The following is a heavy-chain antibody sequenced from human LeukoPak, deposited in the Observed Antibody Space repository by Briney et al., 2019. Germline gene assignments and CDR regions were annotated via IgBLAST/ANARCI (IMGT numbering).Heavy chain of an antibody. V-gene: IGHV3-7*01. CDR2: MSEDGNEI. D-gene: IGHD1-14*01. J-gene: IGHJ4*02. CDR3: AREGLDRGYFDY. Sequence: GGSLRLSCTVSGFIFSDFSMSWVRQAPGKGLEWVAKMSEDGNEIFYVDSVKGRFTISRDNAKNSLYLQMNSLRAEDTAVYYCAREGLDRGYFDYWGQGTLVTVSS. CDR1: GFIFSDFS.